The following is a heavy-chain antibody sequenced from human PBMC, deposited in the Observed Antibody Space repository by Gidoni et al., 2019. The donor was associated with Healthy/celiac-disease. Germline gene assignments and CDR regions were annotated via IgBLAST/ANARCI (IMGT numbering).Heavy chain of an antibody. V-gene: IGHV3-21*01. CDR3: ARDRREYSNWFDP. CDR2: ISSSSSYI. J-gene: IGHJ5*02. Sequence: EVQLVESGGGLVKPGGSLRLSCAASGFTFSSYSMNWVRQAPGKGLEWVSSISSSSSYIYYADSVKGRFTISRDNAKNSLYLQMNSLRAEDTAVYYCARDRREYSNWFDPWGQGTLVTVSS. CDR1: GFTFSSYS. D-gene: IGHD4-4*01.